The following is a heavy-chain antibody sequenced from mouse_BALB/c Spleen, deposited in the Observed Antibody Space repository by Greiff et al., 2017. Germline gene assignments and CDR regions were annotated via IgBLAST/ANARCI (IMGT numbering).Heavy chain of an antibody. CDR3: ARRYGYEGAWFAY. CDR1: GFTFSDYY. V-gene: IGHV5-4*02. Sequence: EVQGVESGGGLVKPGGSLKLSCAASGFTFSDYYMYWVRQTPEKRLEWVATISDGGSYTYYPDSVKGRFTISRDNAKNNLYLQMSSLKSEDTAMYYCARRYGYEGAWFAYWGQGTLVTVSA. CDR2: ISDGGSYT. J-gene: IGHJ3*01. D-gene: IGHD2-2*01.